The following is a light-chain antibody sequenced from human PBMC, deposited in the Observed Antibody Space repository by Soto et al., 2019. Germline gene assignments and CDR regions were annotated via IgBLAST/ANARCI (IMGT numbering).Light chain of an antibody. Sequence: QSVLTQPPSVSGAPGQRVTMSCTGSSSNIGAGYDVHWYQQLPGTAPKLLIYGNSNRPSGVPDRFSGSKSGTSAPLAITGLQAEDEADYYCQSYDSSLNAYVFGTGTKVTVL. J-gene: IGLJ1*01. CDR1: SSNIGAGYD. CDR3: QSYDSSLNAYV. V-gene: IGLV1-40*01. CDR2: GNS.